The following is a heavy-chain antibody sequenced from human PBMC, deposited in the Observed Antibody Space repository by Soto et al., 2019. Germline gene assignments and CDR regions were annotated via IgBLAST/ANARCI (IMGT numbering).Heavy chain of an antibody. Sequence: SETLSLTCAVYGGSFSGYYWSWIRQPPGKGLEWIGEINHSGSTNYNPSLKSRVTISVDTSKNQFSLKLSSVTAADTAVYYCARCRVSESGYSYGSNWFDPWGQGTLVTVSS. J-gene: IGHJ5*02. CDR1: GGSFSGYY. V-gene: IGHV4-34*01. D-gene: IGHD5-18*01. CDR2: INHSGST. CDR3: ARCRVSESGYSYGSNWFDP.